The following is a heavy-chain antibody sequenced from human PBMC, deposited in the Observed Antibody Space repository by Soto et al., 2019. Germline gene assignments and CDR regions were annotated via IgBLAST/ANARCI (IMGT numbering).Heavy chain of an antibody. CDR2: IYSGGST. Sequence: GGSLRLSCAASGFTVSSNYMSWVRQAPGKGLEWVSVIYSGGSTYYADSVKGRFTISRDNSKNTLYLQMNSLGAEDTAVYYCARLALYSAFDYWGQGTLVTVSS. CDR1: GFTVSSNY. J-gene: IGHJ4*02. V-gene: IGHV3-53*01. D-gene: IGHD2-21*01. CDR3: ARLALYSAFDY.